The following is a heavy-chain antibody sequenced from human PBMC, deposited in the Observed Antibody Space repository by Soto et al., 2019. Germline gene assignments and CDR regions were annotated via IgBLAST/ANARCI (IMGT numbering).Heavy chain of an antibody. D-gene: IGHD3-3*01. CDR3: AKDLDSYDFWSGYYAAISFDY. CDR2: TSGSGGST. Sequence: GGSLRLSCAASGFTFSSHAMSRVRQAPGKGLEWASITSGSGGSTYYADSVKGRFTISRDNSKNTLYLRMNSLRAEDTAVYYCAKDLDSYDFWSGYYAAISFDYWGQGTLVTVSS. J-gene: IGHJ4*02. V-gene: IGHV3-23*01. CDR1: GFTFSSHA.